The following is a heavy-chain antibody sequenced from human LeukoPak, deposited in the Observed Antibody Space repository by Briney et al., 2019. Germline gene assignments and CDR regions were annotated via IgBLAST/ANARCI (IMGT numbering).Heavy chain of an antibody. CDR2: ISWNSGYI. D-gene: IGHD6-19*01. V-gene: IGHV3-9*01. J-gene: IGHJ4*02. CDR3: AKVRGTYSSGYFFDY. Sequence: GRSLRLSCAASGFTFDNYAMHWVRHAPGKGLEWLSIISWNSGYIGYADSVKGRFTISTDNAKKSLDLQMNSLRAEDTAFYYCAKVRGTYSSGYFFDYWGQGTLVTVSS. CDR1: GFTFDNYA.